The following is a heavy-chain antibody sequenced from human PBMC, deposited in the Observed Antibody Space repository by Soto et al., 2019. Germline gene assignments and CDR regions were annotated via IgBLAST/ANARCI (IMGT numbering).Heavy chain of an antibody. J-gene: IGHJ4*02. Sequence: QVQLVESGGGVVQPGGSLRLSCAASGFTFSDYDIHWVRQAPGKGLEWVAIISYDGSKKYYVDSVKGRFIISRDNSKNTLYLQMNNLRAEDTAVYYCAKERGNFFDYWGQGTQVTVSS. CDR1: GFTFSDYD. CDR3: AKERGNFFDY. CDR2: ISYDGSKK. V-gene: IGHV3-30*18.